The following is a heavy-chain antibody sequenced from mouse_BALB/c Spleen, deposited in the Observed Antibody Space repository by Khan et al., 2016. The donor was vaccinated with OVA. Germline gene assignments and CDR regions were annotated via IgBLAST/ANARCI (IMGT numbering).Heavy chain of an antibody. CDR2: INTYTGEP. J-gene: IGHJ4*01. CDR3: GRAGYSGTIDS. CDR1: GYPFTNFG. Sequence: QIQLVQSGPEVKKPGETVKISCKASGYPFTNFGMNWVRQAPGKGLKWMGWINTYTGEPTYNHDFKGRFAFSLDTSASTAFLQINNLTNEDTATYVCGRAGYSGTIDSWGQGTSVTVSS. V-gene: IGHV9-3-1*01.